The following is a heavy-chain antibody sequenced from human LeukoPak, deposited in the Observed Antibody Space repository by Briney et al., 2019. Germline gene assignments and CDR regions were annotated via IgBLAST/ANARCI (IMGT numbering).Heavy chain of an antibody. Sequence: GSLRLSCAASGFTFSSYSMNWVRQPPGKGLEWIASIHSTGSMYFNPSLESRVTISIDTSNKQFSVKLTSVTAADTALYFCARQLYTSGSYYAPIDVWGKGTTVTISS. CDR3: ARQLYTSGSYYAPIDV. CDR2: IHSTGSM. CDR1: GFTFSSYSMN. J-gene: IGHJ6*03. D-gene: IGHD3-10*01. V-gene: IGHV4-39*01.